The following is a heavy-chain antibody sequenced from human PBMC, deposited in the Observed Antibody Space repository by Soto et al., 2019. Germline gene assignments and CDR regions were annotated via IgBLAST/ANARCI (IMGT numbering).Heavy chain of an antibody. D-gene: IGHD6-13*01. CDR2: ISAYNGNT. Sequence: QVQLVQSGAEVKKPGASVKVSCKASGYTFISYGISWVRQAPGQGLEWMGWISAYNGNTNYAQKFQGRVTMSPDTSTSTAYMELRSLRSDDTAVYYCAITKREVIAAAVTDRYGMDVWGQGTTVTVSS. V-gene: IGHV1-18*01. CDR3: AITKREVIAAAVTDRYGMDV. J-gene: IGHJ6*02. CDR1: GYTFISYG.